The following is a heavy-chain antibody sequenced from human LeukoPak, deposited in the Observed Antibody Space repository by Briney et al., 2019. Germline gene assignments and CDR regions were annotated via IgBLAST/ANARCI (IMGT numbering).Heavy chain of an antibody. CDR1: GGSFSGYY. Sequence: PSETLSLTCAVYGGSFSGYYWSWIRQPPGKGLEWIGEINHSGSTNYNPSLKSRVTISVDTSKNQFSLKLSSVTAADTAVYYCARERVDDYYDSSGYYAFDYWGQGTLVTVSS. J-gene: IGHJ4*02. CDR3: ARERVDDYYDSSGYYAFDY. V-gene: IGHV4-34*01. D-gene: IGHD3-22*01. CDR2: INHSGST.